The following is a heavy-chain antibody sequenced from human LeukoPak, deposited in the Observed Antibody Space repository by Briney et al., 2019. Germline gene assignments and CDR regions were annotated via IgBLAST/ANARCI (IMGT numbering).Heavy chain of an antibody. CDR2: INHNGNVN. CDR3: ARGGGLDV. D-gene: IGHD3-16*01. CDR1: GFTFSSYW. J-gene: IGHJ6*02. Sequence: GGSLRLSCAASGFTFSSYWVNWARQAPGKGLEWVASINHNGNVNYYVDSVKGRFAISRDNAKNSLHLQMSNLRAEDTAVYCCARGGGLDVWGQGATVTVSS. V-gene: IGHV3-7*03.